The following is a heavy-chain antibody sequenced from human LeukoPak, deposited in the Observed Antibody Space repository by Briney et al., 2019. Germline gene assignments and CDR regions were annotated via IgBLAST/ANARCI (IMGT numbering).Heavy chain of an antibody. CDR3: SRHIVGARTFFDY. CDR2: ITSKTYGATT. J-gene: IGHJ4*02. Sequence: GGSLRLSCTASGFTFGDYAMSWVRQAPGKGPEWVGFITSKTYGATTDYAASVKGRFTISRDDSKSIAYLQMNSLKSEDRAVYYRSRHIVGARTFFDYWGQGALVTVSS. V-gene: IGHV3-49*04. CDR1: GFTFGDYA. D-gene: IGHD1-26*01.